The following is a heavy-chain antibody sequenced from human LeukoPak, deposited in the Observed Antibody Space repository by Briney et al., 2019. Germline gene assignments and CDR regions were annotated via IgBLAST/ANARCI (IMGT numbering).Heavy chain of an antibody. D-gene: IGHD7-27*01. CDR1: GFTFSSYG. V-gene: IGHV3-30*18. J-gene: IGHJ6*04. Sequence: PGRSLRLSCAASGFTFSSYGMHWVRQAPGKGLEWVAVISYDGSNKYYADSVKGRFTISRDNSKNTLYLQMYSLRAEDTAVYYCAKWGMDVWGKGTTVTVSS. CDR3: AKWGMDV. CDR2: ISYDGSNK.